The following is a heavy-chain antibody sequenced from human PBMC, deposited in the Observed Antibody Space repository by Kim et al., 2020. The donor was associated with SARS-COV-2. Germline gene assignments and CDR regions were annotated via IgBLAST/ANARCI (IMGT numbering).Heavy chain of an antibody. D-gene: IGHD3-10*01. CDR3: ARDHRELLWFGELFSSGTYYYGMDV. Sequence: ASVKVSCKASGYTFTSYAMHWVRQAPGQRLEWMGWINAGNGNTKYSQKFQGRVTITRDTSASTAYMELSSLRSEDTAVYYCARDHRELLWFGELFSSGTYYYGMDVWGQGTTVTVSS. CDR2: INAGNGNT. J-gene: IGHJ6*02. V-gene: IGHV1-3*01. CDR1: GYTFTSYA.